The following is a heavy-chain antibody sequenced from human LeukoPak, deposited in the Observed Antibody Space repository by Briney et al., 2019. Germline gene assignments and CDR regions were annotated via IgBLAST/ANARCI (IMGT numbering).Heavy chain of an antibody. CDR3: AKVTVTPWGYFDY. V-gene: IGHV3-30-3*01. D-gene: IGHD4-17*01. CDR1: GFTFSSYA. CDR2: ISYDGSNK. Sequence: PGGSLRLSCAASGFTFSSYAMHWVRQAPGKGLEWVAVISYDGSNKYYADSVKGRFTISRDNSKNTLYLQMNSLRVDDTAVYYCAKVTVTPWGYFDYWGQGTLVTVSS. J-gene: IGHJ4*02.